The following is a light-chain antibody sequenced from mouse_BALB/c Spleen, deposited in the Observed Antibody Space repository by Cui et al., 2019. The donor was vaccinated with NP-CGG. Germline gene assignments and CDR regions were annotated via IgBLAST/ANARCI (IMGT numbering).Light chain of an antibody. CDR3: ALWYSNHWV. CDR2: GTN. V-gene: IGLV1*01. CDR1: TGAVTTSNY. J-gene: IGLJ1*01. Sequence: QAFLTRDLPLTTSPGETVTLTCRSSTGAVTTSNYANWVQEKPDHLFTGLIGGTNNRAPGVPARFSGSLIGDKAALTITGAQTEDEAIYFCALWYSNHWVFGGGTKLTVL.